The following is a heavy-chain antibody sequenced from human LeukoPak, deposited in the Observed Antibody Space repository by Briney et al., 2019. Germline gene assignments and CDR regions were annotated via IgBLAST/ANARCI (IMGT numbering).Heavy chain of an antibody. CDR3: ARGLLWLHALDQ. CDR2: IKHDGSEK. D-gene: IGHD5-18*01. V-gene: IGHV3-7*01. CDR1: ELTFSRFC. Sequence: GGSLRLSCAGSELTFSRFCLSWVRQSTGKGLEWVANIKHDGSEKYYVDSVKSRFTISRDNAKNSLFLQMTSLRADDTAVYYCARGLLWLHALDQWGQGTLVTVSS. J-gene: IGHJ4*02.